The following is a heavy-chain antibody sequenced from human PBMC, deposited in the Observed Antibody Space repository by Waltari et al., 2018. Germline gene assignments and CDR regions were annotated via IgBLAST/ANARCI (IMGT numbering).Heavy chain of an antibody. J-gene: IGHJ4*02. CDR1: GFTFSSYG. V-gene: IGHV3-30*02. Sequence: QVQLVESGGGVVQPGGSLRLSCAASGFTFSSYGMHWVRQAPGKGLEWVAFLRDDGSNKYYADSVKGRFTISRDNSKNTLYLQMNSLRAEDTAVYYCAKEDWGSYRYPAFDYWGQGTLVTVSS. CDR2: LRDDGSNK. D-gene: IGHD3-16*02. CDR3: AKEDWGSYRYPAFDY.